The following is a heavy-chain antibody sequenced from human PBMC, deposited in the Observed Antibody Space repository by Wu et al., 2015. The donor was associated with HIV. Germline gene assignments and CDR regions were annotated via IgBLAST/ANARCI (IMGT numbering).Heavy chain of an antibody. CDR2: INPNSGDT. CDR3: ARDEIWQSSPLDI. D-gene: IGHD5-24*01. CDR1: GYTFTGFY. V-gene: IGHV1-2*02. J-gene: IGHJ3*02. Sequence: QVQLVQSGAEVKKPGASVKVSCKTSGYTFTGFYMHWVRQAPGQGLEWMGWINPNSGDTSYAQKFQGRVTMTRDTSISTAYMELSRLRSDDTAVYFCARDEIWQSSPLDIWGQGTMVTVSS.